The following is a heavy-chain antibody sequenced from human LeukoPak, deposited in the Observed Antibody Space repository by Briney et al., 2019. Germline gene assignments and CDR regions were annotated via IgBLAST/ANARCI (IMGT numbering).Heavy chain of an antibody. Sequence: GGTLRLSCAASGFTFNNYAMSWVRQTPGKGLEWVSSISDNDGSTYYTDSMKGRFTISRDNSKDTVYLQMNNLRAADTALYFCVRHDSYIPFWGQGSLVTVSS. V-gene: IGHV3-23*01. CDR3: VRHDSYIPF. CDR2: ISDNDGST. J-gene: IGHJ1*01. D-gene: IGHD5-18*01. CDR1: GFTFNNYA.